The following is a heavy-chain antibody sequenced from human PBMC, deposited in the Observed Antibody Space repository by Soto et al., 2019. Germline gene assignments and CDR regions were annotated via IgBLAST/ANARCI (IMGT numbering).Heavy chain of an antibody. Sequence: GGSLRLSCAASGFTFSSYWMHWVRQAPGKGLEWVALITYDGSNKYYADSVKGRFTISRDNSKNTLSLQVSSLRPEDTAVYYCAKDRDSSGWFSGYYYGVDVWGQGTTVTVS. D-gene: IGHD6-19*01. J-gene: IGHJ6*02. CDR3: AKDRDSSGWFSGYYYGVDV. CDR1: GFTFSSYW. CDR2: ITYDGSNK. V-gene: IGHV3-30*18.